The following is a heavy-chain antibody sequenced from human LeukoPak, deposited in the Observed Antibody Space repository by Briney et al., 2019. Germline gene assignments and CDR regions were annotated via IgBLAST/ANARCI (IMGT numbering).Heavy chain of an antibody. CDR1: GGSFSGYY. D-gene: IGHD6-19*01. CDR2: INHSGST. J-gene: IGHJ6*02. CDR3: ARDLGYSSYYYYGMDV. Sequence: SETLSLTCAVYGGSFSGYYWSRIRQPPGKGLEWIGEINHSGSTNYNPSLKSRVTISVDTSKNQFSLKLSSVTAADTAVYYCARDLGYSSYYYYGMDVWGQGTTVTVSS. V-gene: IGHV4-34*01.